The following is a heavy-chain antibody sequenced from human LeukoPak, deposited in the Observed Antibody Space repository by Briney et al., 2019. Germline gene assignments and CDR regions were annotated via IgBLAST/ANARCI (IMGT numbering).Heavy chain of an antibody. J-gene: IGHJ6*03. CDR3: ARSELGYNYHYMDV. CDR2: IKSDGSNT. D-gene: IGHD3-10*01. Sequence: GGSQRLSCAASGFTFSSYWMHWVRHAPGKGLVWVSRIKSDGSNTNYADSVKGRFTISRDNAKNSLYLQMNSLRAEDTAVYYCARSELGYNYHYMDVWGKGTTVTISS. V-gene: IGHV3-74*01. CDR1: GFTFSSYW.